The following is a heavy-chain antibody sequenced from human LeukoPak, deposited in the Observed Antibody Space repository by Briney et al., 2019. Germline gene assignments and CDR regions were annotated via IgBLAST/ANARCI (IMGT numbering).Heavy chain of an antibody. V-gene: IGHV3-30-3*01. J-gene: IGHJ4*02. CDR2: ISYDGSNK. D-gene: IGHD2-2*02. Sequence: PGGSLRLSCAASGFTFSSYAMHWVRQAPGKGLEWVAVISYDGSNKYYADSVKGRFTISRDNSKNTLYLQMNSLRAEDTAVYYCASSFWIVVVPAAIVYWGQGTLVTVSS. CDR1: GFTFSSYA. CDR3: ASSFWIVVVPAAIVY.